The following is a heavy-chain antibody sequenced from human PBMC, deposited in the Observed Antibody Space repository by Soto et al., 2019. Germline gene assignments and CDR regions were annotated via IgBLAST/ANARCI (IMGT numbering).Heavy chain of an antibody. D-gene: IGHD6-19*01. CDR1: GFSLITSGMC. J-gene: IGHJ4*02. CDR2: IDWDDDK. CDR3: ARIPKYSNGWYYFDY. V-gene: IGHV2-70*11. Sequence: SGPTLVNPTQTLTLTFTFSGFSLITSGMCVSWLRQPPGKALEWLARIDWDDDKYYSTSPKTRLTISKDTSKNQVVLTMTNMDPVDAATYYCARIPKYSNGWYYFDYWGQGILVTVPQ.